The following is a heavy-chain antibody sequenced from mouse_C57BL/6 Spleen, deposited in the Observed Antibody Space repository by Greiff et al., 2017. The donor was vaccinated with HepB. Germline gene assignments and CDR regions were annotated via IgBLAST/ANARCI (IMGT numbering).Heavy chain of an antibody. CDR1: DYTFTSYW. CDR3: ARHGNYEWYFDV. V-gene: IGHV1-53*01. D-gene: IGHD2-1*01. CDR2: INPSNGGT. Sequence: QVQLQQPGTELVKPGASVKLSCKASDYTFTSYWMHWVKQRPGQGLEWIGNINPSNGGTNYNEKFKSKATLTVDKSSSTAYMQLSSLTSEDSAVYYCARHGNYEWYFDVWGTGTTVTVSS. J-gene: IGHJ1*03.